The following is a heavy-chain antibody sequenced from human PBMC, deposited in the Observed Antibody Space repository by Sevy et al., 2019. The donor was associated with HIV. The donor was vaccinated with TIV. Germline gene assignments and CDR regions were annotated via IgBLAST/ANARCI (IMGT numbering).Heavy chain of an antibody. Sequence: GGSLRLSCAASGFNINTYWMNWVRQAPGKGLEWVANIIYDGSEIYYVDSVRGRFTISKDNARNLVYLQMNSLRAEDTALYYCVRAIVIEGSFWGQGTLVTVSS. CDR1: GFNINTYW. D-gene: IGHD2-2*01. V-gene: IGHV3-7*01. J-gene: IGHJ4*02. CDR2: IIYDGSEI. CDR3: VRAIVIEGSF.